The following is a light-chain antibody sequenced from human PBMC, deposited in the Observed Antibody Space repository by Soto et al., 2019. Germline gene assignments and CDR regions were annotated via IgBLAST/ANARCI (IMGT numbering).Light chain of an antibody. Sequence: DIRTTQTPSLEIASVGDRVTITCRASQSISNHLNWYQQKPGKAPKLLIFAASSLQSGVPSRFSGSRSGADFTLTFGSLQPEDFATYYCQESYISRPAFGRGTKVDIK. V-gene: IGKV1-39*01. CDR2: AAS. CDR3: QESYISRPA. CDR1: QSISNH. J-gene: IGKJ1*01.